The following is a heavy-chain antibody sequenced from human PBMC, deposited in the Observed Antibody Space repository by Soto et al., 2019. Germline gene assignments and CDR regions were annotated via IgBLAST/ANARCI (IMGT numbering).Heavy chain of an antibody. Sequence: ASVKVSCKDSGYTFTGYYMHWVRQAPGQGLEWMGWINPNSGGTNYAQKFQGWVTMTRDTSISTAYMELSRLRSDDTAVYYCARGRYCSSTSCHIRPFDPWGQGTLVTVSS. CDR2: INPNSGGT. CDR3: ARGRYCSSTSCHIRPFDP. D-gene: IGHD2-2*02. V-gene: IGHV1-2*04. J-gene: IGHJ5*02. CDR1: GYTFTGYY.